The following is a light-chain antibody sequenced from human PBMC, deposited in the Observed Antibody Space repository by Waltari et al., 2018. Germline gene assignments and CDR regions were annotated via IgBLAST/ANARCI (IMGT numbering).Light chain of an antibody. CDR1: QSLGSW. J-gene: IGKJ2*01. CDR3: QQYNSYSPWA. V-gene: IGKV1-5*03. CDR2: KAS. Sequence: DIQLTQSPSTLSASAGDRVSISVRASQSLGSWLAWNQQKPGKAPKLLIYKASTLQNGVPSRFSGSGSGTEFTLTISSLQPDDFATYYCQQYNSYSPWAFGQGTKLEI.